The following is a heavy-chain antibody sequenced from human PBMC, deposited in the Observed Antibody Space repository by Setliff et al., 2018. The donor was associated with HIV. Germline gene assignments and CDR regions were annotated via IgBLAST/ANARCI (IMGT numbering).Heavy chain of an antibody. V-gene: IGHV4-31*02. D-gene: IGHD3-16*02. CDR1: GASISSSSYH. CDR3: ASGWVRQSRRFGGVIVLPPFDY. J-gene: IGHJ4*02. Sequence: PSETLSLTCSVSGASISSSSYHWGWIRQPPGKGLEWIGYIHHSGSSSHNPSLKSRLTTSISASKSQFSLRLSSVTAADTAVYYCASGWVRQSRRFGGVIVLPPFDYWGQGTLVTVSS. CDR2: IHHSGSS.